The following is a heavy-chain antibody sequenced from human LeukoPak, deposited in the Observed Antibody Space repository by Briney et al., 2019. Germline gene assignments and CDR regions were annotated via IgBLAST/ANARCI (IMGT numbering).Heavy chain of an antibody. CDR3: ARDWSRYSYGTTYYYYMDV. CDR2: VIPIFGTA. Sequence: ASVEVSCKASGGTFSSYAISWVRQAPGQGLEWMGGVIPIFGTANYAQKFQGRVTITADESTSTAYMELSSLRSEDTAVYYCARDWSRYSYGTTYYYYMDVWGKGTTVTISS. J-gene: IGHJ6*03. CDR1: GGTFSSYA. D-gene: IGHD5-18*01. V-gene: IGHV1-69*13.